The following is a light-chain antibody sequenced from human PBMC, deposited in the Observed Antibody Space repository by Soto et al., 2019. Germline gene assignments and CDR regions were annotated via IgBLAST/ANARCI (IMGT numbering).Light chain of an antibody. CDR1: QTVSSN. CDR2: GAS. CDR3: QQYHNWPPQYT. J-gene: IGKJ2*01. Sequence: EIVMTQSPATLSVSPGERATLSCRASQTVSSNLAWYQQKPGQAPRLLIHGASTRATGVPARFIGSGSVTEFSLTITSLQTEDFAVYYCQQYHNWPPQYTFGQGNKLQIK. V-gene: IGKV3-15*01.